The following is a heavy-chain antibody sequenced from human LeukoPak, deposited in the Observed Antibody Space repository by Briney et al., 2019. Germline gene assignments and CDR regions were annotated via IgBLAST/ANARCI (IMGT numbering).Heavy chain of an antibody. CDR1: GFRFNNHG. V-gene: IGHV3-30*02. CDR2: IQPDGNDK. D-gene: IGHD2-21*02. J-gene: IGHJ4*02. CDR3: AKRDAETEFDY. Sequence: GSLRLSCAASGFRFNNHGMHWVRQAPGKGLEWVALIQPDGNDKFYADSVKGRFSVSRDNSKNTLYLQLNSLRAEDTAVYYCAKRDAETEFDYWDQGTLVTVSS.